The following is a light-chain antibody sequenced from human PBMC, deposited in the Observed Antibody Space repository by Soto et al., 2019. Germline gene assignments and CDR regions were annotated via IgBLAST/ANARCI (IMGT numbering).Light chain of an antibody. J-gene: IGKJ5*01. CDR2: DAS. V-gene: IGKV3-20*01. Sequence: EFVLTQSPGTLSLSPGERATLSCRASQTVRNNYLAWYQQKPGQAPRLLIYDASSRATGIPDRFSGGGSGTDFTLTISRLEPEDFALYYCQHYGRSPITFGQGTRLEIK. CDR1: QTVRNNY. CDR3: QHYGRSPIT.